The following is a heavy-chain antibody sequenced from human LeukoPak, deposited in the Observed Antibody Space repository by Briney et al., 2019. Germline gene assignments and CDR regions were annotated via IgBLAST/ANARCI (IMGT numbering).Heavy chain of an antibody. Sequence: PGGSLRLSCAASGFTFSSYSMNWVRQAPGKGLEWVSSISSSSSYIYYADSVKGRFTISRDNAKNSLYLQMNSLRAEDTAVYYCAREPRGTYCSSTSCYDREYDHDAFDIWGQGTMVTVSS. CDR2: ISSSSSYI. CDR1: GFTFSSYS. J-gene: IGHJ3*02. D-gene: IGHD2-2*01. V-gene: IGHV3-21*01. CDR3: AREPRGTYCSSTSCYDREYDHDAFDI.